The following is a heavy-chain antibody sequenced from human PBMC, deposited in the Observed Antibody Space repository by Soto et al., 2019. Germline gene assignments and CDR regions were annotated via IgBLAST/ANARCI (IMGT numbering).Heavy chain of an antibody. CDR2: MSGSGSST. Sequence: GGSLRLSCAASGFTFSTYAMRWVRQAPGKGLEWISAMSGSGSSTYYADSVKGRFTISRDNSKNMLYLQMNSLRAEDTAVYYCAKDKYGYWSGGTCGYMDVWGKGTTLTVSS. CDR3: AKDKYGYWSGGTCGYMDV. V-gene: IGHV3-23*01. D-gene: IGHD2-15*01. J-gene: IGHJ6*03. CDR1: GFTFSTYA.